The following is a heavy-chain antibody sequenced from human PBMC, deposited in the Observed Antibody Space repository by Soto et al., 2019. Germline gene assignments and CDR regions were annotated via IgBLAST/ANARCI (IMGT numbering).Heavy chain of an antibody. CDR3: ATQRELPTADWFDP. CDR2: IYTSGST. J-gene: IGHJ5*02. V-gene: IGHV4-4*07. Sequence: QVQLQESGPGLVKPSETLSLTCTVSGGSISSYYWSWIRQPAGKGLEWIGRIYTSGSTNYNPSLKSGVTMSVDTSKNQFSLKLSSVTAADTAAYYCATQRELPTADWFDPWGQGTLVTVSS. D-gene: IGHD1-26*01. CDR1: GGSISSYY.